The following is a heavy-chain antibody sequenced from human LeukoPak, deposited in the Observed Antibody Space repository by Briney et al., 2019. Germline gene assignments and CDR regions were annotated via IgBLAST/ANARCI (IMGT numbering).Heavy chain of an antibody. CDR1: GYTFTSYG. J-gene: IGHJ4*02. CDR3: AREGGYYDSSGYSVPGY. V-gene: IGHV1-18*01. CDR2: ISAYNGNT. D-gene: IGHD3-22*01. Sequence: ASVTVSCKASGYTFTSYGISWVRHAPGQGLEWMGWISAYNGNTNYAQKLQGRVTMTTDTSTSTAYIELRSLRSDDTAVYYCAREGGYYDSSGYSVPGYWGQGTLVTVSS.